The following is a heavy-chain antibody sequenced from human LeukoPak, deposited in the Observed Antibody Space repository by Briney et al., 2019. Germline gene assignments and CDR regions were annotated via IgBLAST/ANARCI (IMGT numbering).Heavy chain of an antibody. J-gene: IGHJ4*02. V-gene: IGHV1-69*06. CDR1: GGTFSSYA. CDR3: ARWDSSGYDFDY. D-gene: IGHD3-22*01. Sequence: SVKVSCKATGGTFSSYAISWVRQAPGQGLEWMGRLIPLFGTTNYIQKFQGRVTITADKSTTIAYMEMSSLRSEDTAVYYCARWDSSGYDFDYWGQGTLVTVSS. CDR2: LIPLFGTT.